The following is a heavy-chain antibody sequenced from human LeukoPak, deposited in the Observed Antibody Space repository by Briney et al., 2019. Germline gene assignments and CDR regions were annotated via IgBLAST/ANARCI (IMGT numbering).Heavy chain of an antibody. V-gene: IGHV4-34*01. J-gene: IGHJ6*02. D-gene: IGHD2-21*02. CDR2: INHSGST. Sequence: SETLSLTCAVYGGSFSGYYWSWIRQPPGKGLEWIGEINHSGSTNYNPSLKSRVTISVDTSKNQFSLKLSSVTAADTAVYYCARQNPPPEYCGGDCSIFYYSGMDVWGQGTTVTVSS. CDR3: ARQNPPPEYCGGDCSIFYYSGMDV. CDR1: GGSFSGYY.